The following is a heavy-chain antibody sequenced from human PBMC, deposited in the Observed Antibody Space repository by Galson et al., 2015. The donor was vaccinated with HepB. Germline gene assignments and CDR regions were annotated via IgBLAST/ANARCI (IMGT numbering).Heavy chain of an antibody. CDR1: GGTFSSYT. Sequence: SVKVSCKASGGTFSSYTISWVRQAPGQGLEWMGRIIPILGIANYAQKFQGRVTITADKSTSTAYMELSSLRSEDTAVYYCARLPTIAAAGSSWFDPWGQGTLVTVSS. CDR3: ARLPTIAAAGSSWFDP. V-gene: IGHV1-69*02. CDR2: IIPILGIA. J-gene: IGHJ5*02. D-gene: IGHD6-13*01.